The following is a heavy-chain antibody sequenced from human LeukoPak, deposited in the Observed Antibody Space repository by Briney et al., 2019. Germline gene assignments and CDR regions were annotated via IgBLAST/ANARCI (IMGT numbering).Heavy chain of an antibody. CDR2: INPNSGGT. D-gene: IGHD1-1*01. V-gene: IGHV1-2*02. CDR1: GYTFTGYY. J-gene: IGHJ6*03. CDR3: ASGQLETTRKMGYYYMDV. Sequence: ASVKVSCKASGYTFTGYYMHWVRQAPGQGLEWMGWINPNSGGTNYAQKFQGRVTMTRDTSISTAYMELSRLRSDDTAVYYCASGQLETTRKMGYYYMDVWGKGTTVTVSS.